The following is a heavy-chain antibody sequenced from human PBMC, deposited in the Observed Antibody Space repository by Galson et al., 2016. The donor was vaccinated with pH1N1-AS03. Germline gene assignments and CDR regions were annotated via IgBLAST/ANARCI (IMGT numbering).Heavy chain of an antibody. J-gene: IGHJ4*02. CDR1: GGSISNYC. CDR3: TRSFYRDYGYPPGAY. D-gene: IGHD4-17*01. V-gene: IGHV4-59*01. CDR2: AYDSGNT. Sequence: SETLSLTCTVSGGSISNYCWSWVRQPPGKGLEWIGYAYDSGNTHYNPSLMSRVAMSVDTSKNQFSLKLMSVTTADTAVYYCTRSFYRDYGYPPGAYWGQGTLGTVSS.